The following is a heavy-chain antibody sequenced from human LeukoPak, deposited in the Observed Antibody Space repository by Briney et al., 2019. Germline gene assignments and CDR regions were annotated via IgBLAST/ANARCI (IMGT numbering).Heavy chain of an antibody. CDR2: INPNSGGT. V-gene: IGHV1-2*02. J-gene: IGHJ4*02. CDR1: GYTFNTYA. Sequence: ASVKVSCKASGYTFNTYAISWVRQAPGQGLEWMGWINPNSGGTNYAQKFQGRVTMTRDTSIGTAYMELSRLRSDDTAVYYCAPGGAIDYWGQGTLVTVSS. CDR3: APGGAIDY. D-gene: IGHD3-10*01.